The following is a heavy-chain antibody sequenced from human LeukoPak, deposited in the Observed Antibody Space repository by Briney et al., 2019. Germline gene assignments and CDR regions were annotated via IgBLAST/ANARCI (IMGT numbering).Heavy chain of an antibody. V-gene: IGHV4-39*01. CDR1: GGSIRSRRSY. D-gene: IGHD2-2*02. Sequence: PSETLSLTCTVSGGSIRSRRSYWGWIRQPPGKGLEWIGSIYYSGSTYYNPSLRSRVTISLDTSKNQFSLELSSVTAADTAVYYCARLSCSSTSCYMFSHFYYYGMDVWGQGTTVTVSS. CDR3: ARLSCSSTSCYMFSHFYYYGMDV. CDR2: IYYSGST. J-gene: IGHJ6*02.